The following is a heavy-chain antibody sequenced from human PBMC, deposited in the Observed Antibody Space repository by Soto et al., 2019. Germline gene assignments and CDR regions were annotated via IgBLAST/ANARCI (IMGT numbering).Heavy chain of an antibody. CDR2: IANDGNTK. D-gene: IGHD1-1*01. CDR1: GFPFSRYA. V-gene: IGHV3-30-3*01. J-gene: IGHJ6*02. CDR3: MREADDHDADV. Sequence: QEQLVESGGGVAQPGGSLRLSCRGSGFPFSRYAMHWVRQAPGKGLEWVGVIANDGNTKYMAQFARGRISIFRDNSENTIHLQMLSLRGEDTARYYCMREADDHDADVWGHGTTVTVS.